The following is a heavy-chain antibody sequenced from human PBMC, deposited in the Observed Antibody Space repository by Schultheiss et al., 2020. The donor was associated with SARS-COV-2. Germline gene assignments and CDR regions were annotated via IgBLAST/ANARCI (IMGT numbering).Heavy chain of an antibody. V-gene: IGHV4-38-2*02. CDR1: GYSISSGYY. CDR3: ASPALFDSSGYSTGESFDY. J-gene: IGHJ4*02. CDR2: IYHSGST. D-gene: IGHD3-22*01. Sequence: SETLSLTCTVSGYSISSGYYWGWIRQPPGKGLEWIGSIYHSGSTYYNPSLKSRVTISVDTSKNQFSLKLSSVTAADTAVYYCASPALFDSSGYSTGESFDYWGQGTLVTVSS.